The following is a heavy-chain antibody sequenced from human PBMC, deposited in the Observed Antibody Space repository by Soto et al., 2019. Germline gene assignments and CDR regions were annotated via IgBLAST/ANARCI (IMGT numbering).Heavy chain of an antibody. V-gene: IGHV4-34*01. CDR1: GGSFSDYY. CDR3: ANALGGY. Sequence: ASETLSLTCAVYGGSFSDYYWTWIRQPPGKGLEWIGEINHSGSTNYNPSLQSRVTISVDTSKKQFSLRLSSVTAADTAVYYCANALGGYWGQGTLVTVSS. D-gene: IGHD2-15*01. J-gene: IGHJ4*02. CDR2: INHSGST.